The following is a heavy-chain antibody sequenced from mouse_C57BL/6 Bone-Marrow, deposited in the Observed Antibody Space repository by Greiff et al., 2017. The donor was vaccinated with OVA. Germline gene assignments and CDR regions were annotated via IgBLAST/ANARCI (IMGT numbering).Heavy chain of an antibody. CDR2: IYPGDGDT. V-gene: IGHV1-80*01. CDR3: ARGIPCDQ. J-gene: IGHJ2*02. Sequence: VKLVESGAELVKPGASVKISCKASGYAFSGYWMNWVRQRPGKGLEWIGQIYPGDGDTNYIGNFKDKATLTADKSSSTAYMQLRSLTSEDSAVYFCARGIPCDQWGQGTSLTVAS. CDR1: GYAFSGYW.